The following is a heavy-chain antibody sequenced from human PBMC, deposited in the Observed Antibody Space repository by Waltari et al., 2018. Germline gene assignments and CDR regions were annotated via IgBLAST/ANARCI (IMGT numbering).Heavy chain of an antibody. V-gene: IGHV3-23*04. D-gene: IGHD3-3*01. CDR1: GFTFSSYA. CDR2: ISGSGGST. Sequence: EVQLVESGGGLVQPGGSLRLSCAASGFTFSSYAMSWVRQAPGKGLGWVSVISGSGGSTYYADSVKGRFTISRDNSKNTLYLQMNSLRAEDTAVYYCAKDADYDFWSGYHYGMDVWGQGTTVTVSS. CDR3: AKDADYDFWSGYHYGMDV. J-gene: IGHJ6*02.